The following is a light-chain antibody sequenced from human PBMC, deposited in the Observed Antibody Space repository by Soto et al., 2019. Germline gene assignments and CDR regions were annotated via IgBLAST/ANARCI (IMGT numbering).Light chain of an antibody. J-gene: IGLJ1*01. CDR2: GNS. CDR3: QSYDSSLSGSYV. V-gene: IGLV1-40*01. Sequence: QPVLTQPPSVSGAPAQRVTISFTGSSSNIGAGYDVHWYQQLPGTAPKLLIYGNSNRPSGVPDRFSGSKSGTSASLAITGLQAEDEADYYCQSYDSSLSGSYVFGTGTKVTVL. CDR1: SSNIGAGYD.